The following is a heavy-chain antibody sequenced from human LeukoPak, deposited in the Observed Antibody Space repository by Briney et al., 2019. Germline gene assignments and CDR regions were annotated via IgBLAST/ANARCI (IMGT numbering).Heavy chain of an antibody. CDR1: GFTFSSYA. J-gene: IGHJ4*02. V-gene: IGHV3-20*04. CDR2: INWNGGSI. CDR3: ARADKDGYGFFGFDY. D-gene: IGHD5-18*01. Sequence: GSLRLSCAASGFTFSSYAMSWVRQAPGKGLEWVSGINWNGGSIGYADSVKGRFTISRDNAKNSLYLQINSLRAEDTALYYCARADKDGYGFFGFDYWGQGTLVTVSS.